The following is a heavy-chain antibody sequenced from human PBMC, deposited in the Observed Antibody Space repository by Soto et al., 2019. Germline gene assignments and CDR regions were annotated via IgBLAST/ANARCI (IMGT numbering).Heavy chain of an antibody. Sequence: EVQLLESGGGLVQPGGSLRLSCAASGFTFNSYAMNWVRQAPGKGLEWVSSISGGGGGTYYADSVKGRLTISRDNSKNTLYLQMTSLRAEDTALYYCAKGSHYDILTAYHAFDYWGPGTLVTVSS. CDR1: GFTFNSYA. D-gene: IGHD3-9*01. J-gene: IGHJ4*02. CDR3: AKGSHYDILTAYHAFDY. CDR2: ISGGGGGT. V-gene: IGHV3-23*01.